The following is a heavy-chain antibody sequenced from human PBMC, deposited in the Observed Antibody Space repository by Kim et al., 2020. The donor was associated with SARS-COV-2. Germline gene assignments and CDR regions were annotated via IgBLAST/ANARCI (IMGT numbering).Heavy chain of an antibody. CDR2: IIPIFGTA. CDR1: GGTFSSYA. Sequence: SVKVSCKASGGTFSSYAISWVRQAPGQGLEWMGGIIPIFGTANYAQKFQGRVTITADESTSTAYMELSSLRSEDTAVYYCARNPESPIVVVPAALWGYYYGMDVWGQGTTVTVSS. J-gene: IGHJ6*02. CDR3: ARNPESPIVVVPAALWGYYYGMDV. V-gene: IGHV1-69*13. D-gene: IGHD2-2*01.